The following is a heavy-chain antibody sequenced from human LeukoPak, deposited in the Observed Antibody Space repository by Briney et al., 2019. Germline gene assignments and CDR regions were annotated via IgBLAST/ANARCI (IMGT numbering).Heavy chain of an antibody. V-gene: IGHV4-59*01. J-gene: IGHJ4*02. CDR3: ARGIESYGDYGY. CDR1: GGSISGSY. Sequence: SETLSLTCTVSGGSISGSYWSWLRQPPGKGLEWIAYMYNSGSTNYNPSLKSRVPISIDTSKNQFSLKLSSLTAADTAIYYCARGIESYGDYGYWGQGSLVTVSS. D-gene: IGHD4-17*01. CDR2: MYNSGST.